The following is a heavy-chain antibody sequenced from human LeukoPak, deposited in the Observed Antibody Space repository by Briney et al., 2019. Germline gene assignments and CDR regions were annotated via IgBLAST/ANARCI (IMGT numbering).Heavy chain of an antibody. J-gene: IGHJ3*02. CDR1: GYRFTSYW. CDR2: IYPGDSDT. Sequence: GESLKISCKGSGYRFTSYWIGWVRQMSGKGLEWMGIIYPGDSDTRYSPPFQGQVTISVDKSINTAYLQWSGLKASDTVMYYCGRDVVPDTTLTTGAFDIWGQGTMVTVSS. V-gene: IGHV5-51*01. D-gene: IGHD1-1*01. CDR3: GRDVVPDTTLTTGAFDI.